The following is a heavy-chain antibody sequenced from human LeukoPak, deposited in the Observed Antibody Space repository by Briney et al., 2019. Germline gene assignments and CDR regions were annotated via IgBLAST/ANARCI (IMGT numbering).Heavy chain of an antibody. J-gene: IGHJ4*02. CDR1: GGTFSSYA. CDR3: ARYIMVRELYYFVY. CDR2: IIPIFGTA. D-gene: IGHD3-10*01. Sequence: GASVKVSCKASGGTFSSYAISWVRQAPGQGLEWMGGIIPIFGTANYAQKFQGRVTITADESTSTAYMELSSLRSEDTAVYYCARYIMVRELYYFVYWGQGTLVTVSS. V-gene: IGHV1-69*13.